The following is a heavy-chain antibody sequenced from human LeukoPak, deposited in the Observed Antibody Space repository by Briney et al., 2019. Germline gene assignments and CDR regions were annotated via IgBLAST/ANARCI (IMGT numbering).Heavy chain of an antibody. Sequence: GESLKISCAASGFTFSSYAMTWVRQAPGKGLEWVSAIISSSSYIYYADSVKGRFTISRDNAKNSLYLQMNSLRAEDTAVYYCARDPQYCSGGSCYSFDYWGQGTLVTVSS. CDR1: GFTFSSYA. V-gene: IGHV3-21*01. CDR3: ARDPQYCSGGSCYSFDY. CDR2: IISSSSYI. D-gene: IGHD2-15*01. J-gene: IGHJ4*02.